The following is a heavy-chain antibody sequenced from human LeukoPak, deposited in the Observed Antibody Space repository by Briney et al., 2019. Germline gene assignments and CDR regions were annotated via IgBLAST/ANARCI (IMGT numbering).Heavy chain of an antibody. CDR1: GFTFSSYG. D-gene: IGHD6-13*01. CDR2: ISYDVGKK. V-gene: IGHV3-30*03. Sequence: PGRSLRLSCAASGFTFSSYGMHWVRQAPGKGLEWVAVISYDVGKKYYADSVKGRFTISRDNSKNTLFLQMSSLRAEDTAVYYCARAYSSSWYDFWGQGTLVTVSS. J-gene: IGHJ5*01. CDR3: ARAYSSSWYDF.